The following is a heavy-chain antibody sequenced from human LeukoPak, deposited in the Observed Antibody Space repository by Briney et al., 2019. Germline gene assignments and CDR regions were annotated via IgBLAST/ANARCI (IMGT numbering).Heavy chain of an antibody. J-gene: IGHJ4*02. CDR3: VRHRDGYHFDY. V-gene: IGHV4-59*08. Sequence: PSETLSLTCTVSGGSISSYYWSWIRQPPGKGLDWIGHIYYSGSTNYNPSLKSRVIMSVDTSKNQFSLNLSFVTAADTAVYYCVRHRDGYHFDYWGQGTLVTVSS. CDR1: GGSISSYY. D-gene: IGHD5-24*01. CDR2: IYYSGST.